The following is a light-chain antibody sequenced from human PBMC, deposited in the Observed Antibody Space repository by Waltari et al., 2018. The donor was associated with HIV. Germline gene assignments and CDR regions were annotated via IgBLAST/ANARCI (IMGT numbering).Light chain of an antibody. Sequence: DIQMTQSPSTLSASVGGRVTITCRASQSINSWLAWYQQRPGKAPNLLIYKASDLESGVSSRFSGSGSGTEFILTISSLQPDDFATYYCQQYNTYPVTFGQGTRLEIK. V-gene: IGKV1-5*03. J-gene: IGKJ2*01. CDR1: QSINSW. CDR2: KAS. CDR3: QQYNTYPVT.